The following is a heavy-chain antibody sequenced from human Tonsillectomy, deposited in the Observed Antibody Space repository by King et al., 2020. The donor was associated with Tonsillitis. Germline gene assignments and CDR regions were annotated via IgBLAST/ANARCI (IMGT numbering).Heavy chain of an antibody. D-gene: IGHD1-26*01. CDR3: ARYSGSRRGFDF. CDR1: GFTFSSYW. CDR2: INSDGSTT. V-gene: IGHV3-74*01. J-gene: IGHJ4*02. Sequence: VQLVESGGGLVQPGGSLRLSCAASGFTFSSYWMHWVRQAPGKGLVWVSRINSDGSTTSYADSVRGRFTISRDNAKNTLYLHMDSLRAEDTAVYYCARYSGSRRGFDFWGQGSLVTVSS.